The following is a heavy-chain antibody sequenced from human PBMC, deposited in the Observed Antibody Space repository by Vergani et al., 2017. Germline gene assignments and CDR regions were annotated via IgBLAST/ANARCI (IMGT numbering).Heavy chain of an antibody. CDR2: ISSSGDTI. CDR3: AGEDCSGTSCWKENWFDP. J-gene: IGHJ5*02. CDR1: GFRFSDYH. D-gene: IGHD2-2*01. V-gene: IGHV3-11*01. Sequence: QVQLVESGGGLVKPGGSLRLSCAASGFRFSDYHMSWIRQAPGKGLEWVSYISSSGDTIHYADSVKGRFTISRDNAKNSLYLQMNSLRAEDTAVYFCAGEDCSGTSCWKENWFDPWGQGTMVTVAS.